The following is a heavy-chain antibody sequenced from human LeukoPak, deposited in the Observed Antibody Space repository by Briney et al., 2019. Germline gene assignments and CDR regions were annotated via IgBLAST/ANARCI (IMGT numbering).Heavy chain of an antibody. D-gene: IGHD5-18*01. CDR3: ARDRDTAMFRANGAFDI. V-gene: IGHV1-8*01. CDR2: MNPNSGNT. Sequence: GASVKVSCKASGYTFTSYDINWVRQATGQGLEWMGWMNPNSGNTGYAQKFQGRVTMTRNTSISTAYMELSSLRAEDTAVYYCARDRDTAMFRANGAFDIWGQGTMVTVSS. CDR1: GYTFTSYD. J-gene: IGHJ3*02.